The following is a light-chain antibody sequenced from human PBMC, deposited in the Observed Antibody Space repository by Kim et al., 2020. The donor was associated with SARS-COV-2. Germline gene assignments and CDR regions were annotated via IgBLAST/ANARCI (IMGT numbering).Light chain of an antibody. CDR3: AAWDDSLNGPV. Sequence: ELTQPPSASGTPGQRVTISCSGSSSKIGSNTVNWYQQLPGTAPKLLIYSNNQRPSGVPDRFSGSKSGTSASLAISGLQSEDEADYYCAAWDDSLNGPVFGGGTQLTVL. V-gene: IGLV1-44*01. CDR2: SNN. CDR1: SSKIGSNT. J-gene: IGLJ3*02.